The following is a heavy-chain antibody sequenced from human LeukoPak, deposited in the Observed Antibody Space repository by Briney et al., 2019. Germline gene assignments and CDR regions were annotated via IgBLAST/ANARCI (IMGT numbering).Heavy chain of an antibody. J-gene: IGHJ4*02. V-gene: IGHV5-51*01. CDR1: GSSFTSYW. CDR2: IYPGDSDT. D-gene: IGHD2-15*01. Sequence: GESLKISCKGSGSSFTSYWIGWVRPLPGKGLEWMGIIYPGDSDTRYSPSFQGQVTISADKSISTAYLQWSSLKASDTAMYYCARLLGYCSGGSCYPDTFDYWGQGTLVTVSS. CDR3: ARLLGYCSGGSCYPDTFDY.